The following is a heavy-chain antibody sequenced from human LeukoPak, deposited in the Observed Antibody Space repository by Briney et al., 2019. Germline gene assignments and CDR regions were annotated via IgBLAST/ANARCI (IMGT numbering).Heavy chain of an antibody. CDR3: AKEGQYSGSYREFYYMEV. D-gene: IGHD1-26*01. CDR2: IWYDGSNK. Sequence: GRSLRLSCAASGFTFSSYGMPWVRQAPGKGLEWVAVIWYDGSNKYYADSVKGRFTISRDNSKNTLYLQMNSLRAEDTAVYYCAKEGQYSGSYREFYYMEVWGKGTTVTVSS. V-gene: IGHV3-33*06. J-gene: IGHJ6*03. CDR1: GFTFSSYG.